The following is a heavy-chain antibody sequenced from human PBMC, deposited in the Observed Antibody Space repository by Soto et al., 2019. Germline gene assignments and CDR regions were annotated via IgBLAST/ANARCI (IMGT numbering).Heavy chain of an antibody. V-gene: IGHV4-39*01. J-gene: IGHJ3*02. Sequence: QLQLQESGPGLVKPSETLSLTCTVSGGSISSSSYYWGWIRQPPGKGLEWIGSIFYSGSTYYNPSLKSRVTISVDTSKNQFSLTLSSVTAADTAVYYCARSPGTRITMIVLAFDIWGQGTMVTVSS. D-gene: IGHD3-22*01. CDR1: GGSISSSSYY. CDR2: IFYSGST. CDR3: ARSPGTRITMIVLAFDI.